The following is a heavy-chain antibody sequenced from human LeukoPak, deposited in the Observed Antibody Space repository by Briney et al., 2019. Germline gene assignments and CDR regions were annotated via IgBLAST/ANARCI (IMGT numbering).Heavy chain of an antibody. CDR1: GCSISSGGYY. J-gene: IGHJ5*02. Sequence: SETLSLTCTVSGCSISSGGYYWSWIRQHPGKGLEWIGYIYYSGSTYYNPSLKSRVTISVDTSKNQFSLKLSSVTAADTAVYYCAREGLTSNWFDPWGQGTLVTVSS. CDR2: IYYSGST. CDR3: AREGLTSNWFDP. V-gene: IGHV4-31*03.